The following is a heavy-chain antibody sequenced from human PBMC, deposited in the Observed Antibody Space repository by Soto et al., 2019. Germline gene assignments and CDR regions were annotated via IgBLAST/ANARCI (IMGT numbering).Heavy chain of an antibody. CDR2: IYPGDSDT. CDR1: GYSFTSYW. D-gene: IGHD5-18*01. V-gene: IGHV5-51*01. J-gene: IGHJ4*02. CDR3: ARSGYRRGFDY. Sequence: GESLKISCKGSGYSFTSYWIGWVRQMPGKGLEWMGIIYPGDSDTRYSPSLQAQLTISADKSIRTASLQWRSLKASDTAMYYCARSGYRRGFDYWGQGTLVTVSS.